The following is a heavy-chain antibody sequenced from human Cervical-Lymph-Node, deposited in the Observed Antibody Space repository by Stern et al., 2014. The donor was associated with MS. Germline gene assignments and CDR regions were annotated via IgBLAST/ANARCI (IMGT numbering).Heavy chain of an antibody. CDR1: GYSFGTCG. Sequence: QVQLGQSGPEVKKPGASVKVSCQSSGYSFGTCGIALVRQAPGQGLELMGFTRVTTGYTYYAQTFQDRIAMTADTSTTPAYLEMTSLRSDDTAVYYCARERDLMNTFEGVCADYWGQGTLVTVSS. J-gene: IGHJ4*02. CDR2: TRVTTGYT. V-gene: IGHV1-18*01. D-gene: IGHD3-16*01. CDR3: ARERDLMNTFEGVCADY.